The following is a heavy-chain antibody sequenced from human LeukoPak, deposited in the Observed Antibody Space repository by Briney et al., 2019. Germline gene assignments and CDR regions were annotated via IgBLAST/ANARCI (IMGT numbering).Heavy chain of an antibody. CDR2: IFYSGST. V-gene: IGHV4-39*01. Sequence: SETLSLTCTVSGGSISSTSYYWGWIRQPPGKGLEWIGRIFYSGSTYYNPSLKSRVTISVDTSKKHFSLKLSSVTAADTAVYYCARHSSTWNNWFDPWGQGTLVTVSS. CDR1: GGSISSTSYY. D-gene: IGHD6-13*01. CDR3: ARHSSTWNNWFDP. J-gene: IGHJ5*02.